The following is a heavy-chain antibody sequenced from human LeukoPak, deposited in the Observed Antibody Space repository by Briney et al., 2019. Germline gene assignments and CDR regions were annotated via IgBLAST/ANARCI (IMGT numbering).Heavy chain of an antibody. CDR3: AKGLTNLGDD. D-gene: IGHD3-9*01. CDR1: GFTFSTYA. CDR2: LSGSGSSA. J-gene: IGHJ4*02. Sequence: GGSLRLSCAASGFTFSTYAMSWVRQAPGKGLEWVSGLSGSGSSAYYADSVKGRFTISRDNSKDTLYLQMNSLRPEDTAVYYCAKGLTNLGDDWGQGTLVTVSS. V-gene: IGHV3-23*01.